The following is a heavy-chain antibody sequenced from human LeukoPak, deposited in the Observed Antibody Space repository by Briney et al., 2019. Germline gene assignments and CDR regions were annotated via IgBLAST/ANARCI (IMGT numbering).Heavy chain of an antibody. CDR2: IIPIFGTS. Sequence: GASVKVSCKASGGTFSSYAINWVRQAPGQGLEWMGGIIPIFGTSNYAHKFQGRVTITADESTSTVYMELRSLRSDDTAVYYCARVFNPLYCSGGSCWFDYWGQGTLVTVSS. CDR1: GGTFSSYA. D-gene: IGHD2-15*01. CDR3: ARVFNPLYCSGGSCWFDY. V-gene: IGHV1-69*13. J-gene: IGHJ4*02.